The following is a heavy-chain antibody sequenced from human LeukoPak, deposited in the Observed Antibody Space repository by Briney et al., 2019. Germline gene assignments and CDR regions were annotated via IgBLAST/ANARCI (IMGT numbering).Heavy chain of an antibody. CDR1: GFIFDDYA. CDR3: ARNRFRYCSGAYCSHFQF. J-gene: IGHJ4*02. V-gene: IGHV3-9*03. Sequence: GGSLRLSCAASGFIFDDYAMHWVRQAPGKGLEWVSGINWNSGTIGYADSVKGRFTISRDNAKNSLYLQMNSLRADDMAFYYCARNRFRYCSGAYCSHFQFWGQGTLVSVSS. D-gene: IGHD2-15*01. CDR2: INWNSGTI.